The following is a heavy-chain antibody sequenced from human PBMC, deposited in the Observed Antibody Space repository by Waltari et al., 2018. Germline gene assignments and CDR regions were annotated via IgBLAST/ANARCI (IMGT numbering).Heavy chain of an antibody. D-gene: IGHD1-26*01. CDR2: IYTSGST. Sequence: QVQLQESGPGLVKPSQTLSLTCTVSGGSISSGSYYWSGIRQPAGKGLEWIGRIYTSGSTNYNPSLKSRVTISVDTSKNQFSLKLSSVTAADTAVYYCAREVGATHPDYWGQGTLVTVSS. CDR3: AREVGATHPDY. J-gene: IGHJ4*02. CDR1: GGSISSGSYY. V-gene: IGHV4-61*02.